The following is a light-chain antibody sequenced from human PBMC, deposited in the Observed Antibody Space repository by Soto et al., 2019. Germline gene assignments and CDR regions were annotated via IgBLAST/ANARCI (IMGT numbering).Light chain of an antibody. CDR2: AAS. CDR1: QAIRND. Sequence: IQLTQSPSSLSASVGDRVTITCRASQAIRNDLVWFQQKPGKAPILLIYAASTLQSGVPPRFSGSGSGTDFTLTISSLQDEDFATYYCLQDYTYPRTFGGGTKVEIK. V-gene: IGKV1-6*01. J-gene: IGKJ4*01. CDR3: LQDYTYPRT.